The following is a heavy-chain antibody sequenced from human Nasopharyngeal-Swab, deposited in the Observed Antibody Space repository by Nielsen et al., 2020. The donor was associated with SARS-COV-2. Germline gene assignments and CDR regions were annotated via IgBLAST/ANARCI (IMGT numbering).Heavy chain of an antibody. Sequence: VRQAPGKGLEWVSVTYHDGRTYYTDSVKGRFTISRDNSKNTVYLQMNSLRAEDTAVYYCAREFYYRFDYWGQGTLVTVSS. CDR2: TYHDGRT. CDR3: AREFYYRFDY. V-gene: IGHV3-66*01. J-gene: IGHJ4*02. D-gene: IGHD3-10*01.